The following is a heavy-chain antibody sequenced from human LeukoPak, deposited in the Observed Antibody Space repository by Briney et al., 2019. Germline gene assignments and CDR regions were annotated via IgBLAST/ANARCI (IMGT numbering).Heavy chain of an antibody. CDR2: IWYDGSNK. J-gene: IGHJ3*01. Sequence: PGRSLRLSCAASGFSFSTYGMHWVRQAPGKGLEWVAVIWYDGSNKYYPDSGKGRFTISRDNSKNTLYLQMNSLRAEDTAVYYCARVLGAQGWDAFDFWGQGTMVTVSS. CDR3: ARVLGAQGWDAFDF. V-gene: IGHV3-33*01. D-gene: IGHD1-26*01. CDR1: GFSFSTYG.